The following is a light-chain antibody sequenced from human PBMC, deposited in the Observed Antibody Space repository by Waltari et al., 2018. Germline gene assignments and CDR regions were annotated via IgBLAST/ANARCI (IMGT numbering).Light chain of an antibody. CDR3: QKYGTLPAT. J-gene: IGKJ1*01. Sequence: DIVLTQSPGTLSLSQGERATLSCTASENIRSFLAWYQQKPGQAPRLLIYDTSTRATGIPDRCSGSGSGTDFSLTISRLEPEDFAVYYCQKYGTLPATFGQGTKVEIK. CDR2: DTS. V-gene: IGKV3-20*01. CDR1: ENIRSF.